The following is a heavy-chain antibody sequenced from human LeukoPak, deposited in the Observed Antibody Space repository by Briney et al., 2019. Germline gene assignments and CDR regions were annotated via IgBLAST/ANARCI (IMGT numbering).Heavy chain of an antibody. CDR3: ARSAPPIVVVIIFDY. D-gene: IGHD3-22*01. Sequence: AGGSLRLSCAASGFTFSSYAMDWVRQAPGKGLEWVAVISYDGSNKYYADSVKGRFTISRDNSKNTLYLQMNSLRAEDTAVYYCARSAPPIVVVIIFDYWGQGTLVTVSS. CDR2: ISYDGSNK. J-gene: IGHJ4*02. V-gene: IGHV3-30-3*01. CDR1: GFTFSSYA.